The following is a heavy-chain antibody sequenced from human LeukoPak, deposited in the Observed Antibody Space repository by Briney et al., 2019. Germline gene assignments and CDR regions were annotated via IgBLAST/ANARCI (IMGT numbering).Heavy chain of an antibody. J-gene: IGHJ4*02. D-gene: IGHD3-9*01. CDR2: ISAYNGNT. CDR1: GYTFTSYG. CDR3: ARDTDGYYDILTGYYAFDY. V-gene: IGHV1-18*01. Sequence: ASVKVSCKASGYTFTSYGISWVRQAPGQGLEWMGWISAYNGNTNYAQKLQGRVTMTTDTSTSTAYMELRSLRSDDTAVYYCARDTDGYYDILTGYYAFDYWGQGTLVTVSS.